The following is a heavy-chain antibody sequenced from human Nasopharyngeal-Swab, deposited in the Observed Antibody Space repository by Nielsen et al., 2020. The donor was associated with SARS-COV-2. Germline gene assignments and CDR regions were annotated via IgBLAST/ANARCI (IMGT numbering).Heavy chain of an antibody. J-gene: IGHJ6*03. V-gene: IGHV3-30*04. CDR3: AREWIQYDYYMDV. CDR1: GFTFSSYA. CDR2: ISYDGSNK. Sequence: GESLKISCAASGFTFSSYAMHWVRQAPGKGLEWVAVISYDGSNKYYADSVKGRFTISRDNSKNTLYLQMNSLRAEDTAVYYCAREWIQYDYYMDVWGKGTTVTVSS. D-gene: IGHD5-18*01.